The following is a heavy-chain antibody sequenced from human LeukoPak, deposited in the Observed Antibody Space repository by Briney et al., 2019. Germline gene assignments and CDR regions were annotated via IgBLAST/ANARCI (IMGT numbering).Heavy chain of an antibody. CDR2: ISAYNGNT. V-gene: IGHV1-18*01. D-gene: IGHD3-3*01. CDR3: ARVNPSEYYDFWSGYYTPPYNWFDP. Sequence: ASVKVSCKASGYTFTSYGISWVRQAPGQGLEWMGWISAYNGNTNYAQKLQGRVTMTTHTSTSTAYMELRSLRSDDTAVYYCARVNPSEYYDFWSGYYTPPYNWFDPWGQGTLVTVSS. J-gene: IGHJ5*02. CDR1: GYTFTSYG.